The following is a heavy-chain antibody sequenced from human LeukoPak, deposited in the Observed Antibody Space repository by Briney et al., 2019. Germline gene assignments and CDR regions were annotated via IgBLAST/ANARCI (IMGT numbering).Heavy chain of an antibody. CDR2: INADGSST. D-gene: IGHD5-12*01. CDR3: AKSYNGYESKPDY. V-gene: IGHV3-74*03. CDR1: GFTFSSYW. Sequence: GGSLRLSCAVSGFTFSSYWMHWVRQAPGKGLVWVSRINADGSSTTYADSVKGRFTISRDNAKNTLYLQMNSLRAEDTAVYYCAKSYNGYESKPDYWGQGTLVTVSS. J-gene: IGHJ4*02.